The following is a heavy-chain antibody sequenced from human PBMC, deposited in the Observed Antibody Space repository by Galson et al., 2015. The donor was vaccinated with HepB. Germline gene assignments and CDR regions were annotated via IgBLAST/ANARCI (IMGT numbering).Heavy chain of an antibody. CDR3: ARFGGGLWVGYYLTNYNYYYSIDV. CDR2: ISSSSSTI. D-gene: IGHD3-3*01. V-gene: IGHV3-11*01. CDR1: GFTFSDYY. J-gene: IGHJ6*03. Sequence: SLRLSCAASGFTFSDYYMSWVRQAPGKGLEWVSYISSSSSTIYYADSVKGRFTISRDNAKNSLYLQMNSLRAEDTAVYYCARFGGGLWVGYYLTNYNYYYSIDVWGKGTTVTVSS.